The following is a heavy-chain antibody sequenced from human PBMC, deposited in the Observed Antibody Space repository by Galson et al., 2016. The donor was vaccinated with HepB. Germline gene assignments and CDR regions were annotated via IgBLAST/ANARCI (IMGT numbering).Heavy chain of an antibody. CDR3: ATLPWFGVPPENFDY. CDR1: GYTLTELS. CDR2: FDPEDGET. J-gene: IGHJ4*02. V-gene: IGHV1-24*01. Sequence: SVKVSCKVSGYTLTELSMHWVRQAPGKGLEWMGGFDPEDGETIYAQKFQGRVTMTEDTSTDTAYMKLSSLRSEDTAVYYCATLPWFGVPPENFDYWGQGTLVTVSS. D-gene: IGHD3-10*01.